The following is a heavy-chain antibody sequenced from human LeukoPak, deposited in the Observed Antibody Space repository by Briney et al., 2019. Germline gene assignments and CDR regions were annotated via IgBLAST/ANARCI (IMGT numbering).Heavy chain of an antibody. J-gene: IGHJ6*03. D-gene: IGHD6-13*01. CDR1: GFTFSSYS. CDR2: ISSSSSYI. CDR3: ARVSSGSWYPEYYYMDV. Sequence: GGSLRLSCAASGFTFSSYSMNWVRQAPGEGLEWVSSISSSSSYIYYADSVKGRFTISRDNAKNSLYLQMNSLRAEDTAVYYCARVSSGSWYPEYYYMDVWGKGTTVTVSS. V-gene: IGHV3-21*01.